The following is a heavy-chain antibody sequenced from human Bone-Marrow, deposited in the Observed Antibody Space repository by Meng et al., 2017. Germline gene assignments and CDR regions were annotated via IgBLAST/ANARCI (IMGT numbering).Heavy chain of an antibody. J-gene: IGHJ4*02. Sequence: SETLSLTCTVSGYSISSGYYWGWIRQPPGKGLEWIGSIYHSGSTYYNPSLKSRVTISVDTSKNQFSLKLSSVTAADTAVYYCARVVWFGESYYWGPGTLVTFSS. D-gene: IGHD3-10*01. CDR2: IYHSGST. V-gene: IGHV4-38-2*02. CDR1: GYSISSGYY. CDR3: ARVVWFGESYY.